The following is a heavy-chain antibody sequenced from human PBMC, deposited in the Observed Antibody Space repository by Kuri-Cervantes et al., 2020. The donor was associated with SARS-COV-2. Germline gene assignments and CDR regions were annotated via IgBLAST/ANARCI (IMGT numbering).Heavy chain of an antibody. Sequence: GESLKISCAASGFTFDDYAMHWVRQAPGKGLEWVSAISGSGGSTYYADSVKGRFTISRDNSKNTLYLQMNSLRAEDTAVYYCAKEGFISALGGWFDPWGQGTLVTVSS. J-gene: IGHJ5*02. CDR3: AKEGFISALGGWFDP. CDR2: ISGSGGST. D-gene: IGHD1-26*01. V-gene: IGHV3-23*01. CDR1: GFTFDDYA.